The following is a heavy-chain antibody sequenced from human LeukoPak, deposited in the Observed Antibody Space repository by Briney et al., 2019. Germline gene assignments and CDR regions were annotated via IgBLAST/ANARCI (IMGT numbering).Heavy chain of an antibody. J-gene: IGHJ6*03. CDR1: GGSISSYY. CDR3: ARGYSYGFHYYYYYMDV. V-gene: IGHV4-59*12. CDR2: IYYSGST. D-gene: IGHD5-18*01. Sequence: PSETLSLTCTVSGGSISSYYWSWIRQPPGKGLEWIGYIYYSGSTNYNPSLKSRVTISVKTSKNQFSLKLSSVTAADTAVYYCARGYSYGFHYYYYYMDVWGKGTTVTVSS.